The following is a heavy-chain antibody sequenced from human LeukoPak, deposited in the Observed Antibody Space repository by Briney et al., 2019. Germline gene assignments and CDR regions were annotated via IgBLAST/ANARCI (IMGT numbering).Heavy chain of an antibody. J-gene: IGHJ4*02. CDR3: AKRYCSSTSCYIDY. Sequence: PGGSLRLSCAASGFTFSNYWMSWVRQAPGKGLEWVSAISGSGGSTYYADSVKGRFTISRDNSKNTLYLQMNSLRAEDTAVYYCAKRYCSSTSCYIDYWGQGTLVTVSS. CDR2: ISGSGGST. CDR1: GFTFSNYW. V-gene: IGHV3-23*01. D-gene: IGHD2-2*02.